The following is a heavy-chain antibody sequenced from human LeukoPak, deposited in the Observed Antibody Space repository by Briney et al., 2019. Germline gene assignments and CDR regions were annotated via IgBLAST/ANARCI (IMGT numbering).Heavy chain of an antibody. CDR1: GFSFNTYW. V-gene: IGHV3-7*01. CDR3: ARGRPSNGDLNY. J-gene: IGHJ4*02. Sequence: SGGSLRLSCAASGFSFNTYWMTWVRQAPGKGLEWVANIKPDATEKYYVDSVKCRFTISRDNPKNSLSLQMNTLRVEDTAIYYCARGRPSNGDLNYWGQGTLVTVSS. CDR2: IKPDATEK. D-gene: IGHD4-17*01.